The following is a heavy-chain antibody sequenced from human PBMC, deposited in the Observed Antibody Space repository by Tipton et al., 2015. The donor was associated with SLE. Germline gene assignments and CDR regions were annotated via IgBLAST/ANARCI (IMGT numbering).Heavy chain of an antibody. Sequence: SLRLSCAASGFTFSSYGMHWVRQAPGKGLEWVAVIWYDGSNKYYADSVKGRFTISRDNSKNTLYLQMNSLRAEDTAVYYCARGDCSGGSCYHDAFDIWGQGTMVTVSS. CDR1: GFTFSSYG. J-gene: IGHJ3*02. CDR2: IWYDGSNK. CDR3: ARGDCSGGSCYHDAFDI. V-gene: IGHV3-33*01. D-gene: IGHD2-15*01.